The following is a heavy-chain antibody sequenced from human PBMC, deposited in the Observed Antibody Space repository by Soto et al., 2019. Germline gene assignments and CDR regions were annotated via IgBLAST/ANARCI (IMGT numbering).Heavy chain of an antibody. CDR1: GFNFSTYS. J-gene: IGHJ3*02. CDR3: ARLSLSSSRETSDI. CDR2: ISTGGATR. Sequence: VQLVESGGGLVPPGGSLRLSCTGSGFNFSTYSMNWVRQAPGKGLEWVSYISTGGATRYYTDSVKGRFTISRDKVKNSLYLQMKILRGEDTAVYYCARLSLSSSRETSDIRGQGTMVSVSS. V-gene: IGHV3-48*01. D-gene: IGHD2-15*01.